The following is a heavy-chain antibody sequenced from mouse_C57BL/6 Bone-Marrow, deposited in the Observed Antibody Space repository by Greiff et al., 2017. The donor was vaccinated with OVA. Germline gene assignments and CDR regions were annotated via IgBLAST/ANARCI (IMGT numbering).Heavy chain of an antibody. CDR1: GYTFTSYW. Sequence: VQLQQPGAELVRPGSSVKLSCKASGYTFTSYWMHWVKQRPIQGLEWIGNIDPSDSETHYNQKFKDKATLTVDKSSSTAYMQLSSLTYEDSAVYYCARRGSSSWFAYWGQGTLVTVSA. CDR3: ARRGSSSWFAY. V-gene: IGHV1-52*01. D-gene: IGHD1-1*01. J-gene: IGHJ3*01. CDR2: IDPSDSET.